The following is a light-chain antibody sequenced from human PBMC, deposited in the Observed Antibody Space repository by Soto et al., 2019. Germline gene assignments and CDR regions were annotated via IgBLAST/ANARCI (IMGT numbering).Light chain of an antibody. CDR3: QHRSNWPLT. CDR1: QSVRSS. V-gene: IGKV3-11*01. CDR2: DAS. Sequence: EIVLTQSPATLSLSPGERATLSCRASQSVRSSLAWYRHKPGQAPRLLISDASNRATGIPARFSGSGSGTDFTLTIDSLEPEDVAVYYCQHRSNWPLTFGGGTKVEI. J-gene: IGKJ4*01.